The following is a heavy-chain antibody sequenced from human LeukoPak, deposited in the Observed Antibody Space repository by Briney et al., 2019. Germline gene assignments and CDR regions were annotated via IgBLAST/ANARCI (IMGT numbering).Heavy chain of an antibody. CDR1: GASISSGNYY. CDR3: ARYQYSGYDDAFDV. J-gene: IGHJ3*01. CDR2: LHTTGGT. Sequence: PSETLSLTCIVSGASISSGNYYWTWIRQPAGKGLEWIGRLHTTGGTNYNPSFKSRLSISGDTSKNQFSLQLSSVTAADTAVYYCARYQYSGYDDAFDVWGQGTMVTVSS. V-gene: IGHV4-61*02. D-gene: IGHD5-12*01.